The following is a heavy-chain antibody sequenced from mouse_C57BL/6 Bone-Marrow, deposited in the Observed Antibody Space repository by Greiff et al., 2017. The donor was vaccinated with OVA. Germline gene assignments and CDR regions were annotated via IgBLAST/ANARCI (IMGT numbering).Heavy chain of an antibody. J-gene: IGHJ2*01. CDR1: GFNIKNNY. Sequence: EVQLQESVAELVRPGASVKLSCTASGFNIKNNYMHWVKQRPEQGLEWIGRIDPANGNTKYAPKFQGKATITADTSSNTAYLQLSSLTSEDTAIYYCATYYGNDYWGQGTTLTVSS. V-gene: IGHV14-3*01. CDR3: ATYYGNDY. D-gene: IGHD1-1*01. CDR2: IDPANGNT.